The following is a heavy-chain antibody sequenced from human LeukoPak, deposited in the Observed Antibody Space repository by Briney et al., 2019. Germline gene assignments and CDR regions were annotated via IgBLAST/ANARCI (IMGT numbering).Heavy chain of an antibody. J-gene: IGHJ4*02. CDR2: ISGSGAIT. D-gene: IGHD1-26*01. CDR3: AMSPVGPLDY. Sequence: GGSLRLSCAASGFAFKTYAMSWVRQAPGKGLEWVSAISGSGAITYYADSVKGRCTISRDNSENTLYVQMNRLRAEDTAVYYCAMSPVGPLDYWGQGTLVTVSS. CDR1: GFAFKTYA. V-gene: IGHV3-23*01.